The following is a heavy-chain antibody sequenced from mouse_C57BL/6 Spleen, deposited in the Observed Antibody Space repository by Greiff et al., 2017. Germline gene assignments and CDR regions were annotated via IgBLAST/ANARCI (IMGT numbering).Heavy chain of an antibody. Sequence: VLLKASGAELVRPGASVKLSCLASGFNIKVYYMHWVKLRPEQGLAWIGRIVPEDGATEYAPKFQGKATMTADTTSNTDYLQLSGLTSEYTTVYYGTSYYDGAYYYAMDYWGQGTSVTVSS. CDR1: GFNIKVYY. CDR3: TSYYDGAYYYAMDY. CDR2: IVPEDGAT. J-gene: IGHJ4*01. D-gene: IGHD1-1*01. V-gene: IGHV14-1*01.